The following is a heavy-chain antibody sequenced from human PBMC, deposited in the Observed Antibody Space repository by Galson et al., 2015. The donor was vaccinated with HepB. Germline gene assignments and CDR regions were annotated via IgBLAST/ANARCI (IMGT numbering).Heavy chain of an antibody. CDR1: GGTFSSYA. V-gene: IGHV1-69*13. CDR3: ARARHYCSSTSCYTPYDAFDI. Sequence: SVKVSCKASGGTFSSYAISRVRQAPGQGLEWMGGIIPIFGTANYAQKFQGRVTITADESTSTAYMELSSLRSEDTAVYYCARARHYCSSTSCYTPYDAFDIWGQGTMVTVSS. CDR2: IIPIFGTA. D-gene: IGHD2-2*02. J-gene: IGHJ3*02.